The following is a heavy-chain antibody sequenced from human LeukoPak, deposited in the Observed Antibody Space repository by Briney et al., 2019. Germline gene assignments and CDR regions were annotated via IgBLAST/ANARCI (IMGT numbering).Heavy chain of an antibody. CDR1: GFTFTTYW. CDR2: INTDGVEK. D-gene: IGHD5-24*01. J-gene: IGHJ3*01. CDR3: ARGFDGYYVFEL. Sequence: GGSLRHSCAASGFTFTTYWMSWVRQAPGKGLEWVANINTDGVEKNYVASVRGRLTISRDNAKNSMYVQMNSLRAEDTAVYYCARGFDGYYVFELWGQGTMVTVSS. V-gene: IGHV3-7*02.